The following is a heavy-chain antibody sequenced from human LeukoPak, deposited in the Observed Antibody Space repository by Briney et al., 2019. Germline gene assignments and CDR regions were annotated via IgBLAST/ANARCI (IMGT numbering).Heavy chain of an antibody. CDR1: GFTFSDAC. Sequence: GGSLRLSCIASGFTFSDACMSWVRQAPGKGLEWVAVISYDGSNKYYADSVKGRFTISRDNAKNTLYLQMNSLRAEDTAVYYCARDLLGYCSSTSCYLGLDYWGQGTLVTVSS. D-gene: IGHD2-2*01. V-gene: IGHV3-30*03. CDR3: ARDLLGYCSSTSCYLGLDY. J-gene: IGHJ4*02. CDR2: ISYDGSNK.